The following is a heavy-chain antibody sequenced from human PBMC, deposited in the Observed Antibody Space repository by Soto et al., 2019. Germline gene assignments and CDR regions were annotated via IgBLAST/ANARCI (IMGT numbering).Heavy chain of an antibody. V-gene: IGHV3-11*06. J-gene: IGHJ4*02. Sequence: GGSLGLCSTASGLTRSDHDVSGIRQAPGKGLEWIGYSSNSGSFTRYADSVKGRFSISRDNAKNSLYLQINSLRGDDTAIYYCVKSGDNYNALDYWGQATPVTVSS. CDR3: VKSGDNYNALDY. D-gene: IGHD1-1*01. CDR1: GLTRSDHD. CDR2: SSNSGSFT.